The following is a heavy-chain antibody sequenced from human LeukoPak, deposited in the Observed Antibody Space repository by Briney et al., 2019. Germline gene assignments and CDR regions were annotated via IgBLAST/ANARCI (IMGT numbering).Heavy chain of an antibody. V-gene: IGHV3-23*01. CDR3: VKGLYDYALDV. CDR2: IGARDGRT. CDR1: GFTFRNYA. J-gene: IGHJ6*02. Sequence: GGSLRLSCAASGFTFRNYAMTWVRQAPGKGLDWVALIGARDGRTYYADPVKGRFTISRDNFKNTLYLQMNSLRAEDTAIYYCVKGLYDYALDVWGQGTAVTVSS.